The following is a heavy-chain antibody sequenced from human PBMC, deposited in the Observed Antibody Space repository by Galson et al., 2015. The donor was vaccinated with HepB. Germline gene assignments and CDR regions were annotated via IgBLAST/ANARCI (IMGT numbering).Heavy chain of an antibody. CDR3: ARLAVAGTGESYGMDV. J-gene: IGHJ6*02. CDR1: GGTFSSYA. V-gene: IGHV1-69*06. Sequence: SVKVSCKASGGTFSSYAISWVRQAPGQGLEWMGGIIPIFGTANYAQKFQGRVTITADKSTSTAYMELSSLRSEDTAVYYCARLAVAGTGESYGMDVWGQGTTVTVSS. CDR2: IIPIFGTA. D-gene: IGHD6-19*01.